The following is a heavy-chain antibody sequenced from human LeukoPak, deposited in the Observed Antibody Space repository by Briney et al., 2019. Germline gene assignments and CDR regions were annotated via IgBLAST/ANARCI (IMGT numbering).Heavy chain of an antibody. CDR2: IYSGGST. CDR1: GFTVSSNY. Sequence: AGPLLLSCAASGFTVSSNYMSWVRQAPGKGLEWVSVIYSGGSTYYADSMKGRFTISRDNSKNTLYLQMNSLRAEDTAVYYCARLFKVVAAAIHTWGQGTLVTVSS. J-gene: IGHJ5*02. V-gene: IGHV3-53*01. D-gene: IGHD2-2*01. CDR3: ARLFKVVAAAIHT.